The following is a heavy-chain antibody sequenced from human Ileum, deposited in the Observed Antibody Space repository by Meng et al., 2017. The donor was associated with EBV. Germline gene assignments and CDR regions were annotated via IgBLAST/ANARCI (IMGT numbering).Heavy chain of an antibody. V-gene: IGHV4-34*02. Sequence: QIQQWGAGLFKPSATLSLTCAVYGGFFSGYYWSWIRQSPGKGLEWIGEINHSGSTNYNPSLKSRVTISVDTSKNQFSLKLTSVTAADTAVYYCAREARSSGYHPGIGPWGQGTLVTVSS. D-gene: IGHD3-22*01. CDR1: GGFFSGYY. CDR2: INHSGST. CDR3: AREARSSGYHPGIGP. J-gene: IGHJ5*02.